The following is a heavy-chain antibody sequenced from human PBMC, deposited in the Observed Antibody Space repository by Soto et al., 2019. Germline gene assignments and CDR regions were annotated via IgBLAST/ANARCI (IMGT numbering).Heavy chain of an antibody. CDR1: GGTFSSYA. CDR3: ARDGDTAMVDYYYYGMDV. Sequence: SVKVSCKASGGTFSSYAISWVRQAPGQGLEWMGGIIPIFGTANYAQKFQGRVTITADESTSTAYMELSSLRSEDTAVYYCARDGDTAMVDYYYYGMDVWGQGTTVTVSS. CDR2: IIPIFGTA. J-gene: IGHJ6*02. D-gene: IGHD5-18*01. V-gene: IGHV1-69*13.